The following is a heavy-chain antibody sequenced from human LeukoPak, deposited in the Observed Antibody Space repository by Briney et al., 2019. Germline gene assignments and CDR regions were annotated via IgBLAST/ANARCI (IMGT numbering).Heavy chain of an antibody. CDR3: AMTNWGR. D-gene: IGHD3-16*01. J-gene: IGHJ4*02. CDR2: ISGSSGGNT. CDR1: GFTFSSYA. V-gene: IGHV3-23*01. Sequence: PGGSLRLSCAASGFTFSSYAMSWVPQAPGKGLEWVSAISGSSGGNTYYTDSVKGRFTISRHNSKNTLYLQMSSLRAEDTAVYYCAMTNWGRWGQGTLVTVSS.